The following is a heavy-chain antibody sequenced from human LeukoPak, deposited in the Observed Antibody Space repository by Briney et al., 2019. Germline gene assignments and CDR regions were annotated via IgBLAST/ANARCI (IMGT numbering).Heavy chain of an antibody. D-gene: IGHD4-17*01. V-gene: IGHV3-33*01. Sequence: PGGSLRLSCAASGVAFSSFGMHWVRQAPGKGLEWVAVIWYDGTNKYYADSVKGRFTISRDNSKNTLYLQMNSLRAEDTAVYYCARATVTRWFDPWGQGTLVTVSS. CDR3: ARATVTRWFDP. CDR2: IWYDGTNK. J-gene: IGHJ5*02. CDR1: GVAFSSFG.